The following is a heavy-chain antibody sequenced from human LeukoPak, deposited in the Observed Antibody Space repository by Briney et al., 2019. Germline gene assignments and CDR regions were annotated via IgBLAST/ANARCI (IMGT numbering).Heavy chain of an antibody. CDR3: ARDAGSASWRYNWFDP. CDR2: VVVSGDTT. J-gene: IGHJ5*02. D-gene: IGHD3-3*01. CDR1: GFTFSNYA. V-gene: IGHV3-23*01. Sequence: GGSLRLSCEASGFTFSNYAMNWVRQAPGKGLEWVSGVVVSGDTTYYADSVRRRFTVSRDNAKNTLYLQMNSLRAEDTAVYFCARDAGSASWRYNWFDPWGQGTLVTVSS.